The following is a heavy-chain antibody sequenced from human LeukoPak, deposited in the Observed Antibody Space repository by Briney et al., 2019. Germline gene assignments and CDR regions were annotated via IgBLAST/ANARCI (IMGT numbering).Heavy chain of an antibody. CDR2: ISSSGSTI. CDR1: GFTFSDYY. V-gene: IGHV3-11*04. Sequence: GGSLRLSCAASGFTFSDYYMSWIRQAPGKGLEWVSYISSSGSTIYYADSVKGRFTISRDNAKNSLYLQMNSLRVEDTAVYYCAREGYYYDSSGYYFWGQGALVTVSS. CDR3: AREGYYYDSSGYYF. J-gene: IGHJ4*02. D-gene: IGHD3-22*01.